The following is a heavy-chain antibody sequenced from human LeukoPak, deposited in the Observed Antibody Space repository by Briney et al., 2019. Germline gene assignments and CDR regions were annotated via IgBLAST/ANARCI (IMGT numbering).Heavy chain of an antibody. Sequence: SETLSLTCTVSGGSITSSTDYWGWIRQPPGKGLEWIGSIYYSGSTNYNPSLKSRVTISVDTSKNQFSLKLSSVTAADTAVYYCARVGDYVWGSYRYYFDYWGQGTLVTVSS. V-gene: IGHV4-39*07. CDR3: ARVGDYVWGSYRYYFDY. J-gene: IGHJ4*02. D-gene: IGHD3-16*02. CDR2: IYYSGST. CDR1: GGSITSSTDY.